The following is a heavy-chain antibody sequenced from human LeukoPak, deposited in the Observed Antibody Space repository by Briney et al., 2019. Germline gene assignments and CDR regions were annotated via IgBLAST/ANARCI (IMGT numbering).Heavy chain of an antibody. J-gene: IGHJ4*02. CDR3: ARSIAVVGKLPYYFDY. D-gene: IGHD6-19*01. V-gene: IGHV3-30-3*01. CDR2: ISYDGSKK. Sequence: PGGSLRLSCAASGFTFSSYAMHWVRQAPGKGLEWVAVISYDGSKKYYADSVKGRFTISRDNSKNTLYLQMNSLRAEDTAVYYCARSIAVVGKLPYYFDYWGQGTLVTVSS. CDR1: GFTFSSYA.